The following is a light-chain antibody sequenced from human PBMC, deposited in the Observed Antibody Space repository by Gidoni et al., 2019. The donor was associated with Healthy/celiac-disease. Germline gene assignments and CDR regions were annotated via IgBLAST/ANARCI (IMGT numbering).Light chain of an antibody. CDR1: QSVSSSY. CDR3: QQYGSSPRT. CDR2: GAS. J-gene: IGKJ1*01. V-gene: IGKV3-20*01. Sequence: EIVLTQSPGTLSLSTGERATLSCRASQSVSSSYLAWYQQKPGQAPRLLIYGASSRATGIPDRFSGSGSGTDFTLTISRLEPEDFAVYYCQQYGSSPRTFXHXTKVEIK.